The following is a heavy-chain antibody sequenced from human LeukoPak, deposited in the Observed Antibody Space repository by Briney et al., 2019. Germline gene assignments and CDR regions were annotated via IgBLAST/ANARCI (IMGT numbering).Heavy chain of an antibody. CDR1: GLTVSTDY. Sequence: GGSLRLSCAASGLTVSTDYMSWVRQAPEKGLEWVSVIYSGGTTYYADSVKGRFTISRDSSQNTLYLQMNSLRAEDTAVYYCARDLSSSSTAYFHHWGQGTLVTVSS. V-gene: IGHV3-53*01. D-gene: IGHD6-6*01. CDR2: IYSGGTT. CDR3: ARDLSSSSTAYFHH. J-gene: IGHJ1*01.